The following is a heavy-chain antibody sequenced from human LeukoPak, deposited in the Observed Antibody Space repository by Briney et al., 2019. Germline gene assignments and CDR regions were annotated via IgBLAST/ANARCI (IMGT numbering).Heavy chain of an antibody. Sequence: GGSLRLSCAAPGFTFSSYEMNWVRQAPGKGLEWVSYISSSGSTIYYADSVKGRFTISRDNAKNSLYLQMNSLRAEDTAVYYCARAPIPAVNTAWYFDLWGRGTLVTVSS. D-gene: IGHD2-2*01. CDR1: GFTFSSYE. CDR2: ISSSGSTI. J-gene: IGHJ2*01. V-gene: IGHV3-48*03. CDR3: ARAPIPAVNTAWYFDL.